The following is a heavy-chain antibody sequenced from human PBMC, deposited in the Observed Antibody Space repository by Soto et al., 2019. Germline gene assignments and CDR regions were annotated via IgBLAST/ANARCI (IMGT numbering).Heavy chain of an antibody. V-gene: IGHV4-4*02. Sequence: NLRRTLSLTCAVSGGSISSSNWWSWVRQPPGKGLEWIGEIYHSGSTNYNPSLKSRVTISVDKSKNQFSLKLSSVTAADTAVYYCARCYGSGSSYYYYYGMDVWGQGTTVTVSS. J-gene: IGHJ6*02. CDR3: ARCYGSGSSYYYYYGMDV. CDR1: GGSISSSNW. CDR2: IYHSGST. D-gene: IGHD3-10*01.